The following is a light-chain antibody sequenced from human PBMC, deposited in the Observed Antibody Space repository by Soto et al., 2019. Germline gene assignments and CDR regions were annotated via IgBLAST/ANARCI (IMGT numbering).Light chain of an antibody. CDR3: QQLNSYPA. V-gene: IGKV1-9*01. Sequence: IQLTQSPSSLSASVGDRVTITCRASQGISSYLAWYQQKPGKAPKRLIYAASTLQSGVPSRFSGRGSGTDFTLTISSLQPEHFATYYCQQLNSYPAFGPGTKLDIK. J-gene: IGKJ3*01. CDR1: QGISSY. CDR2: AAS.